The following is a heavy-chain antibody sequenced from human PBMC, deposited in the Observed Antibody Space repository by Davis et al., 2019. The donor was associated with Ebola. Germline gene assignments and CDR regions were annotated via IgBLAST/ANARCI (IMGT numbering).Heavy chain of an antibody. CDR3: ATDGGVSPASAFDI. Sequence: ASVKVSCKASGYTFTSYGISWVRQAPGQGLEWMGWISAYNGNTNYAQKFQGRVTMTRDTSISTAYMELSRLRSDDTAVYYCATDGGVSPASAFDIWGQGTMVTVSS. V-gene: IGHV1-18*01. J-gene: IGHJ3*02. CDR2: ISAYNGNT. CDR1: GYTFTSYG. D-gene: IGHD3-16*01.